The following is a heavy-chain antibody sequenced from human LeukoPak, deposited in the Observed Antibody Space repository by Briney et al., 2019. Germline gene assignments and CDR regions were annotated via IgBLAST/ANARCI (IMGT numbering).Heavy chain of an antibody. CDR3: ARATYDYGDYPPFDY. Sequence: GGSLRLSCAASGFTFSSYWMSWVRQAPGKGLEWVANIKQDGSEKYYVDSVKGRFTISRDNAKNSLYLQMNSLRAEDTAVYYCARATYDYGDYPPFDYWGQGTLVTVSS. J-gene: IGHJ4*02. V-gene: IGHV3-7*01. CDR1: GFTFSSYW. D-gene: IGHD4-17*01. CDR2: IKQDGSEK.